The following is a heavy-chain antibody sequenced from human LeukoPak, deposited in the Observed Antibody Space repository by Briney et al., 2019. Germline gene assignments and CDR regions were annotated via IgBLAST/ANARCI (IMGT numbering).Heavy chain of an antibody. D-gene: IGHD6-19*01. CDR1: GFTFSASA. J-gene: IGHJ4*02. CDR3: TNQYSSGYQY. Sequence: GGSLRLSCAASGFTFSASAIPWVRQASGKGLEWVGRIRSKANRYATAYAASVKGRFTISRDDSKKTAYLQMNSLKTEDTAVYYCTNQYSSGYQYWGQGTLATVSS. CDR2: IRSKANRYAT. V-gene: IGHV3-73*01.